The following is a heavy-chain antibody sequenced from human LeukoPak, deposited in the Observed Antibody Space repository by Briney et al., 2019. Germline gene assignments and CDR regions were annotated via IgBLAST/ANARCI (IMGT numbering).Heavy chain of an antibody. CDR1: GCSFNDYG. Sequence: ASVKVSCKGSGCSFNDYGISWVRQAPGQGLEWMGWISGYTGKTNYAQKFQGRVTMTTDTSTTTVHMELRILRSDDTAVYYCARAPGSSDWVPMFDYWGQGTQVTVSS. D-gene: IGHD2-21*02. V-gene: IGHV1-18*01. CDR3: ARAPGSSDWVPMFDY. CDR2: ISGYTGKT. J-gene: IGHJ4*02.